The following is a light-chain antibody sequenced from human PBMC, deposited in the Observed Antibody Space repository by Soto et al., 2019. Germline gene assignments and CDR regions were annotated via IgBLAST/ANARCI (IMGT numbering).Light chain of an antibody. J-gene: IGKJ2*01. CDR3: QQRIWPRIT. V-gene: IGKV3-11*01. CDR2: DIS. CDR1: QTVSRH. Sequence: DIVLTQTPAILSLSPGERVTFSCWASQTVSRHLAWYHQKPGQAPRLLIYDISYRATGIPARFSGSGSGTGFTLTISSLEAEDSGVYYCQQRIWPRITFGQGTKLEI.